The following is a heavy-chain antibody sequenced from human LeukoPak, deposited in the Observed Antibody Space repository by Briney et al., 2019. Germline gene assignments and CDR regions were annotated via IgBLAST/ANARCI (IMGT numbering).Heavy chain of an antibody. CDR2: INPSGGST. V-gene: IGHV1-46*01. J-gene: IGHJ4*02. D-gene: IGHD2-21*02. CDR1: GYTFTSYY. Sequence: ASVKVSCKASGYTFTSYYMHWVRQAPGQGLEWMGIINPSGGSTSYAQKFQGRVTMTRDTSTSTVYMELSSLRSEDTAVYYCARDLTSMGGCDYWGQGTLVTASS. CDR3: ARDLTSMGGCDY.